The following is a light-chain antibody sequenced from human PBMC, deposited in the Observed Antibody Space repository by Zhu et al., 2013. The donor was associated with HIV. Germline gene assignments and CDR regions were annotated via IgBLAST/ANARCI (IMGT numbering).Light chain of an antibody. Sequence: DIVMTQSPDSLAVSLGERATINCKSSQSVLFSSNSKNYLAWYQQKPGQPPKLLFYWASTRESGVPDRFSGSGSGTDFTLTISSLQAEDVAIYYCQQYYSSPRTFGQGTKVKSN. V-gene: IGKV4-1*01. J-gene: IGKJ1*01. CDR3: QQYYSSPRT. CDR1: QSVLFSSNSKNY. CDR2: WAS.